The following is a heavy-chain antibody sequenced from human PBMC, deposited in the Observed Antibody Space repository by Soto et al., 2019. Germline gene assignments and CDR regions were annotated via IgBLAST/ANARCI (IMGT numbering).Heavy chain of an antibody. CDR3: ATIVGGFFNY. CDR1: GGSFSSYS. V-gene: IGHV1-69*06. D-gene: IGHD1-26*01. Sequence: QVQLVQSGADVKKPGSSVKVSCKASGGSFSSYSISWVRQAPGQGLEWMGGIIPISDTTKFLQNFQGRVTITADKSTRTAYMELSSLRSEDTAVYYCATIVGGFFNYWGQGTLVTVSS. CDR2: IIPISDTT. J-gene: IGHJ4*02.